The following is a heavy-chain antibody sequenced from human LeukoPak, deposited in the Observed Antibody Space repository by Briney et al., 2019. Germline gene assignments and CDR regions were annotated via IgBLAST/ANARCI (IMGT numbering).Heavy chain of an antibody. J-gene: IGHJ5*02. CDR2: IKQDGSEK. V-gene: IGHV3-7*01. Sequence: PGGSLRLSCAASGFTFSSYWMSWVRQAPGKGLEWVANIKQDGSEKYYVDSVKGRCTISRDNAKNSLYLQMNSLRAEDTAVYYCARMVSDYGDYNWFDPWGHGTLVTVSS. D-gene: IGHD4-17*01. CDR1: GFTFSSYW. CDR3: ARMVSDYGDYNWFDP.